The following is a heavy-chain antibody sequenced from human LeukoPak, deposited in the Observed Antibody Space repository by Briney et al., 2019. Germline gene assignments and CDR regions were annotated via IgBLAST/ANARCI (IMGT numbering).Heavy chain of an antibody. Sequence: ASVKVSCKASGYTFTSYDINWVRQAPGQGLEWMGWINPNSGGTNYAQKFQGRVTMTRDTSISTAYMELSRLRSDDTAVYYCARVGDGYNLLDYFDYWGQGTLVTVSS. CDR1: GYTFTSYD. CDR3: ARVGDGYNLLDYFDY. J-gene: IGHJ4*02. CDR2: INPNSGGT. D-gene: IGHD5-12*01. V-gene: IGHV1-2*02.